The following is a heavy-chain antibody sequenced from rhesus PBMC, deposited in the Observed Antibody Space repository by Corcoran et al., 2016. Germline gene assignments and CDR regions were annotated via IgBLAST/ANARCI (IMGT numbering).Heavy chain of an antibody. CDR1: GGSISGYYL. CDR3: ARGRSGSFDY. Sequence: QVQLQESGPGVVKPSETLSLTCAVSGGSISGYYLWSWIRQPPGKGLEWIGYIYGGSGSTNYNPSLKSRVIISIDTSKNQFSLKLSSVTAADTAVYYCARGRSGSFDYWGQGVLVTVSS. J-gene: IGHJ4*01. D-gene: IGHD6-25*01. V-gene: IGHV4S7*01. CDR2: IYGGSGST.